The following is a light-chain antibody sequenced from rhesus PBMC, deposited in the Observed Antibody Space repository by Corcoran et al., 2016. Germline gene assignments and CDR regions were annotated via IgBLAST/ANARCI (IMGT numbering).Light chain of an antibody. V-gene: IGLV3-25*02. CDR1: NIGGTN. J-gene: IGLJ1*01. CDR2: ADN. CDR3: QVWDSSNKYAM. Sequence: SYDLTQSPSVSAASGQTARIACGGDNIGGTNVQWYQQKPLQAPVLVIYADNKRPSRIPERFSGSKSGCTATLTISGVEAGDEADFYCQVWDSSNKYAMFGAGTRLTVL.